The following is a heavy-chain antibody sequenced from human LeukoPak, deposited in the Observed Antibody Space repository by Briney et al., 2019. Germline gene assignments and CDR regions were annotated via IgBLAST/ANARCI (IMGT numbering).Heavy chain of an antibody. D-gene: IGHD4-11*01. J-gene: IGHJ4*02. CDR2: ISSSGSTI. V-gene: IGHV3-48*04. CDR3: ARVTTDFDY. Sequence: GRSLRLSCAASGFTFSSYGMHWVRQAPGKGLEWVSYISSSGSTIYYADSVKGRFTISRDNAKNSLYLQMNSLRAEDTAVYYCARVTTDFDYWGQGTLVTVSS. CDR1: GFTFSSYG.